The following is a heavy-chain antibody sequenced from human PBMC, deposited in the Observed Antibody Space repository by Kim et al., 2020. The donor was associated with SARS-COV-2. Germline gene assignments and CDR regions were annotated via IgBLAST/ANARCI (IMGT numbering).Heavy chain of an antibody. CDR2: ISYDGSNK. Sequence: GGSLRLSCAASGFTFSSYGMHWVRQAPGKGLEWVAVISYDGSNKYYADSVKGRFTISRDNSKNTLYLQMNSLRAEDTAVYYCAKDGNRHSSSSSLLGYWGQGTLVTVSS. J-gene: IGHJ4*02. V-gene: IGHV3-30*18. D-gene: IGHD6-6*01. CDR3: AKDGNRHSSSSSLLGY. CDR1: GFTFSSYG.